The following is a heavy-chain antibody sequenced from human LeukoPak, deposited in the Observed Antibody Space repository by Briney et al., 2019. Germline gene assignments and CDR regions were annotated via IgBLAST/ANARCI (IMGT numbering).Heavy chain of an antibody. CDR1: GFTFGRYA. Sequence: GGSLRLSCAASGFTFGRYAMSWVRQAAGKGLEWVSTISGSGASTYYADSVKGQFTISRDNSKNTLYLQMNSLTTEDTAVYYCATFLAYCGGDCYSGLTYFDYWGQGTLVTVS. J-gene: IGHJ4*02. V-gene: IGHV3-23*01. CDR3: ATFLAYCGGDCYSGLTYFDY. CDR2: ISGSGAST. D-gene: IGHD2-21*02.